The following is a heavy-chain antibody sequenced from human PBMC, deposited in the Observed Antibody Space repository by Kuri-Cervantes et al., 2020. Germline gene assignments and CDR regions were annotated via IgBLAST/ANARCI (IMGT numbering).Heavy chain of an antibody. D-gene: IGHD6-13*01. Sequence: GESLKISCVGSGITLSNAWMSWVRQAPGKGLEWVSYISSSSSTIYYADSVKGRFTISRDNAKNSLYLQMNSLRDEDTAVYYCARKLAYYFDYWGQGTLVTVSS. J-gene: IGHJ4*02. V-gene: IGHV3-48*02. CDR2: ISSSSSTI. CDR3: ARKLAYYFDY. CDR1: GITLSNAW.